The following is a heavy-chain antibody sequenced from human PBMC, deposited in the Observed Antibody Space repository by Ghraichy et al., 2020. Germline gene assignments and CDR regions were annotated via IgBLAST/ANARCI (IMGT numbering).Heavy chain of an antibody. D-gene: IGHD2-2*01. Sequence: SCAASRFQFYSHAMSWVRQAPGKGLVWLSSISGSGDSTYYADSVKGRFTISRDNSNNALYMQMTSLRADDTAVYYCASVIPAASAHWGQGTLVIVSP. CDR2: ISGSGDST. CDR1: RFQFYSHA. CDR3: ASVIPAASAH. V-gene: IGHV3-23*01. J-gene: IGHJ4*02.